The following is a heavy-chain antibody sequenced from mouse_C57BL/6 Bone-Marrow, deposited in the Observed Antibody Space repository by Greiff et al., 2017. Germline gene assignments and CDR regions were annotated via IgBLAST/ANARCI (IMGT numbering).Heavy chain of an antibody. Sequence: VQLQQSGAELVRPGTSVKVSCKASGYAFTNYLLEWVKQRPGQGLEWLGVINPGRGGTNYNEKFKGKATLTADKSSSTAYMQLSSLTSEDSAVYFCAGGIYYFDYWGQGTTLTVSS. CDR2: INPGRGGT. V-gene: IGHV1-54*01. CDR3: AGGIYYFDY. CDR1: GYAFTNYL. J-gene: IGHJ2*01.